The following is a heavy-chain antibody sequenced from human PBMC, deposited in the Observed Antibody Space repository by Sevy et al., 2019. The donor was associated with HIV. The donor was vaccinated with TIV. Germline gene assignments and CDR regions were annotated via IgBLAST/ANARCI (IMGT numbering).Heavy chain of an antibody. J-gene: IGHJ4*02. CDR1: GFTFSSYA. D-gene: IGHD2-2*01. Sequence: GGSLRLSCAASGFTFSSYAMHWVRQAPGKGLEWVGRIRSKTNSYATEYGGSVKGRFTISRDDSKNKAYLQMNSLKIEDTAVYYCTRRVGSTSEIDYWGQGTLVTVSS. CDR3: TRRVGSTSEIDY. V-gene: IGHV3-73*01. CDR2: IRSKTNSYAT.